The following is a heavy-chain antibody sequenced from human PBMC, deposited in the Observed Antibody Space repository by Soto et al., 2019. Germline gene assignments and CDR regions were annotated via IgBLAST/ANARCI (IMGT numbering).Heavy chain of an antibody. V-gene: IGHV3-23*01. J-gene: IGHJ4*02. CDR2: ISGSGGST. CDR3: ANRGIAAAGPPNYFDY. CDR1: GFTFSSYA. D-gene: IGHD6-13*01. Sequence: EVQLLESGGGLVQPGGSLRLSCAASGFTFSSYAMSWVRQAPGKGLEWVSAISGSGGSTYYADSVKGRFTISRDNSKNTLYLQMNSRRAEDTAVYYCANRGIAAAGPPNYFDYWGQGTLVTVSS.